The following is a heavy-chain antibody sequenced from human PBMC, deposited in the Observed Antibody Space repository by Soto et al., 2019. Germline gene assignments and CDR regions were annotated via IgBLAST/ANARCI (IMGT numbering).Heavy chain of an antibody. CDR2: IRPDGTEK. V-gene: IGHV3-7*05. CDR3: ARGRVGASG. D-gene: IGHD1-26*01. J-gene: IGHJ4*02. Sequence: EVQLVESGGGLVQPGGSLRLSCAASGFTFSSYWMTWVRQAPGKGLEWVANIRPDGTEKYYVESVKGRFTISRDDATNSLFLQMNSLRAEDTAVYYCARGRVGASGWGQGALVSVSS. CDR1: GFTFSSYW.